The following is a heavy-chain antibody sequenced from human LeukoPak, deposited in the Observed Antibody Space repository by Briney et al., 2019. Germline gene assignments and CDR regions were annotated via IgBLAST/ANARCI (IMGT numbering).Heavy chain of an antibody. D-gene: IGHD3-9*01. CDR3: AREAYDILTGYLYYFDY. V-gene: IGHV1-2*02. J-gene: IGHJ4*02. CDR1: GYTFTGYY. CDR2: INPNSGGT. Sequence: ASVKVSCKASGYTFTGYYMHWVRQAPGQGLEWMGWINPNSGGTNYAQKFQGRVTMTRDTSISTAYMELSRLRSDDTAVHYCAREAYDILTGYLYYFDYWGQGTLVTVSS.